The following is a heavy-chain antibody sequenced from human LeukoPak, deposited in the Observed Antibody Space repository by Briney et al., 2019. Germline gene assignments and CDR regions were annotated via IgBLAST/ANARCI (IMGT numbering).Heavy chain of an antibody. J-gene: IGHJ3*02. V-gene: IGHV4-31*11. Sequence: PSETLSLTCAVSGGSISSGGYYWSWIRQHPGKGLEWIGYIYYSGSTYYNPSLKSRVTISVDTSKNQFSLKLSSVTAADTAVYYCAHGIAAATSGASDIWGQGTMVTVSS. D-gene: IGHD6-13*01. CDR3: AHGIAAATSGASDI. CDR2: IYYSGST. CDR1: GGSISSGGYY.